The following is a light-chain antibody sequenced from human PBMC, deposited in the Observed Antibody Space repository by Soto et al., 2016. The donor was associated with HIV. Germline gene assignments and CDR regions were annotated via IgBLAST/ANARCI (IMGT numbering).Light chain of an antibody. CDR2: QDN. CDR1: RLGDKY. J-gene: IGLJ3*02. V-gene: IGLV3-1*01. Sequence: SFELTQPPSVSVSPEQTASITCSGDRLGDKYACWYQQRPGQSPVLIIYQDNKRPSGIPERFSGSNSGNTATLAISGTQALDEADYYCQAWDNNSAVFGGGTRLTRP. CDR3: QAWDNNSAV.